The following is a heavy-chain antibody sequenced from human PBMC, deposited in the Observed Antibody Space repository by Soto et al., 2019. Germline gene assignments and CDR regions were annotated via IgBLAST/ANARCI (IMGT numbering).Heavy chain of an antibody. Sequence: ASVKVSCKVSGYTLTELSMHWVRQAPGKGLEWMGGFDPEDGETIYAQKFQGRVTMTEDTSTDTAYMELSSLGSEDTAVYYCATDRRFGELHADYYYYYGMDVWGQGTTVTVSS. D-gene: IGHD3-10*01. J-gene: IGHJ6*02. V-gene: IGHV1-24*01. CDR1: GYTLTELS. CDR2: FDPEDGET. CDR3: ATDRRFGELHADYYYYYGMDV.